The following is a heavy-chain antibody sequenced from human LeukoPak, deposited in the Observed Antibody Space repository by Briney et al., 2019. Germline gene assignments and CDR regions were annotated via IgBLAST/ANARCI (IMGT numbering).Heavy chain of an antibody. J-gene: IGHJ4*02. CDR3: GRWYSSGWAFDY. Sequence: SETLSLTCTVSGGTISSYYWNWIRQPPGKGLEWIGYIHYSGSTKYNPSLKSRVTISVDTSKNQFSLKLSSVTAADTAVYYCGRWYSSGWAFDYWGQGTLVTVSS. CDR2: IHYSGST. V-gene: IGHV4-59*08. D-gene: IGHD6-19*01. CDR1: GGTISSYY.